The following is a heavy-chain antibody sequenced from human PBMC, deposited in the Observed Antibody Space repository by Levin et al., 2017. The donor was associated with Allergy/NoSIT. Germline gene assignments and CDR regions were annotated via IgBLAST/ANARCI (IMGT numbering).Heavy chain of an antibody. V-gene: IGHV4-39*02. CDR3: ARSSLLRFLAPVSFDL. J-gene: IGHJ4*02. CDR1: GGSFNFSSYY. CDR2: FYSGGST. Sequence: SETLSLTCTVSGGSFNFSSYYWGWIRQPPGKRLEWIGSFYSGGSTHYNMSLKSRVTMSIDTSKSHFSLNLKSVTAADTAVYYCARSSLLRFLAPVSFDLWGRGILVTVSS. D-gene: IGHD3-3*01.